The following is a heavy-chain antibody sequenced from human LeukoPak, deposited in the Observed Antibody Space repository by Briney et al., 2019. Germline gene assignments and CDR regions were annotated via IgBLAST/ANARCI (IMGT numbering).Heavy chain of an antibody. V-gene: IGHV3-7*01. CDR1: GFTFSSYA. CDR2: IKPDRSEK. J-gene: IGHJ4*02. D-gene: IGHD7-27*01. CDR3: ARSLTGVTSY. Sequence: GGSLRLSCAASGFTFSSYAMTWVRQAPGKGLEWVANIKPDRSEKSYVDSVRGRFTISRDNAKNSLYLQVNSLRAEDTAVYYCARSLTGVTSYWGQGTLVTVSS.